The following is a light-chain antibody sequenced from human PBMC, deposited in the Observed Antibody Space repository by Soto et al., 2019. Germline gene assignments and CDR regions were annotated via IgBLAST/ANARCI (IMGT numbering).Light chain of an antibody. J-gene: IGKJ1*01. Sequence: DIQMTQSPSTLSASVGDRVTITCRASQSISSWLAWYQQKPGKAPKLLIYDASTLESGVPSRFSGSGSGTEFTLTISSLQPDDFATYYCQQYNSYSSMFGHGTKVDIK. CDR1: QSISSW. V-gene: IGKV1-5*01. CDR3: QQYNSYSSM. CDR2: DAS.